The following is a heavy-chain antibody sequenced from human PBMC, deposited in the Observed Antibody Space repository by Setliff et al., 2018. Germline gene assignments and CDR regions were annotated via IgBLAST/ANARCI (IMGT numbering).Heavy chain of an antibody. CDR1: GGTFSSYA. V-gene: IGHV1-69*13. CDR3: VRDRDGLGDY. J-gene: IGHJ4*02. D-gene: IGHD7-27*01. Sequence: ASVKVSCKASGGTFSSYAISWVRQAPGQGLEWMGGIIPIFGTANYAQKFQGRVTITADESTSTAYMELSSLRSEDTAVYFCVRDRDGLGDYWGQGTLVTSPQ. CDR2: IIPIFGTA.